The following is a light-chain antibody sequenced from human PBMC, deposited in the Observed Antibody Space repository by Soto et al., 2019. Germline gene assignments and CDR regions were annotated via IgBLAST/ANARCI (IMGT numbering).Light chain of an antibody. CDR1: QSVSSSY. Sequence: EIVLTQSPGTLSLSPGERATLSCRASQSVSSSYLAWYQHKPGRAPRLLIDGASSRATGIPDRFSGSGSGTDFTLTSSRLEPEDLAVYYCQQYGSLVTFGQGTKVEIK. CDR3: QQYGSLVT. CDR2: GAS. J-gene: IGKJ1*01. V-gene: IGKV3-20*01.